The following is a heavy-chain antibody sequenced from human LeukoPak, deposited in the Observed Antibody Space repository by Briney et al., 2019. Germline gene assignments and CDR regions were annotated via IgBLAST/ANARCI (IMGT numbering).Heavy chain of an antibody. CDR3: ARDFGTTGWHTFDY. D-gene: IGHD6-19*01. J-gene: IGHJ4*02. CDR1: GDSVSSKNCA. Sequence: SQTLSLTCIVSGDSVSSKNCAWNWIRQSPSRGLEWLGRTYYRSKWYNDYAESMEGRMTISQDTSKNQYSLHLNSVTPDDTAVYYCARDFGTTGWHTFDYWGQGTLVTVSS. V-gene: IGHV6-1*01. CDR2: TYYRSKWYN.